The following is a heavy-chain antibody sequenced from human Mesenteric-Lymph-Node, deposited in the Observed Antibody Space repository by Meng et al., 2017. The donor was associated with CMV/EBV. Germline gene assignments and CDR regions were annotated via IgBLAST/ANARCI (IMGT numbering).Heavy chain of an antibody. CDR1: VGTFSSYA. CDR2: IIPIFGTA. CDR3: ARDIRGYSYGWDYFDY. V-gene: IGHV1-69*05. Sequence: SVKVSCKASVGTFSSYAISWVRQAPGQGLEWMGGIIPIFGTANYAQKFQGRVTITTDESTSTAYMELSSLRSEDTAVYYCARDIRGYSYGWDYFDYWGQGTLVTVSS. J-gene: IGHJ4*02. D-gene: IGHD5-18*01.